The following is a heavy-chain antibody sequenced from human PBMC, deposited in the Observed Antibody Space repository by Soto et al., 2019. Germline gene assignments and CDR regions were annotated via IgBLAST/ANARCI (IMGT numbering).Heavy chain of an antibody. V-gene: IGHV2-26*01. D-gene: IGHD3-10*01. Sequence: SGPTLVNPTDTLTLTCNGSGFSLTTGRMGVSWIRQPPGKALEWLAHIFSDAERSYSRSLQGRLTVSKVGSGSHVVLTMTNMDPVDTGTYFCVRMNAESYSSYYAMDVWGQGTPVTVSS. CDR2: IFSDAER. J-gene: IGHJ6*02. CDR3: VRMNAESYSSYYAMDV. CDR1: GFSLTTGRMG.